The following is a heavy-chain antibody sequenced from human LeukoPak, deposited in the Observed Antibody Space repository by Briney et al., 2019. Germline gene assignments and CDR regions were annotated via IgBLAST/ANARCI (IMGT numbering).Heavy chain of an antibody. CDR1: GYSISSGYY. V-gene: IGHV4-38-2*01. Sequence: SETLSLTCAVSGYSISSGYYWGWIRQPPGKGLEWIGSIYHSGSTYYNPSLKSRVTISVDTSKNQFSLKLSFVTAADTAVYYCARWDSSEDYWGQGTLVTVSS. CDR2: IYHSGST. J-gene: IGHJ4*02. CDR3: ARWDSSEDY. D-gene: IGHD3-22*01.